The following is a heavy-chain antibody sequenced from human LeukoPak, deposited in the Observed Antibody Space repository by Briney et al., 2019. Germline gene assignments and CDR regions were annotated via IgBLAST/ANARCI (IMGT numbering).Heavy chain of an antibody. J-gene: IGHJ4*02. CDR1: GYSFSNYV. D-gene: IGHD4-23*01. CDR2: IGAYNGNT. Sequence: ASVKVSCKASGYSFSNYVFNWVRQAPGQGLEWMGWIGAYNGNTNYAQKFQDRVTMTTDTSTSTAYMELRSLRSDDTAVYYCARVGYGGNFFDYWGQGTLVTVSS. CDR3: ARVGYGGNFFDY. V-gene: IGHV1-18*01.